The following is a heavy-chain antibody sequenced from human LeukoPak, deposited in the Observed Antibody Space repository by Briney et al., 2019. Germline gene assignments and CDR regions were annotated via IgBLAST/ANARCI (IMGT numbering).Heavy chain of an antibody. CDR2: INYSGST. Sequence: PSETLSLTCTVSGGSISTYYWSWIRQPPGKGLEWIASINYSGSTYYNPSLKSRVTISVDTSENQFSLKLSSVTAADTAVYYCARYVVYGSGKYYFDYWGQGTLVTVSS. J-gene: IGHJ4*02. V-gene: IGHV4-39*01. CDR1: GGSISTYY. CDR3: ARYVVYGSGKYYFDY. D-gene: IGHD3-10*01.